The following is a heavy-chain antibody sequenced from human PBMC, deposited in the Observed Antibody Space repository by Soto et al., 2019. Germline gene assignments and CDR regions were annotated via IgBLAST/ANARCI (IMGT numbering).Heavy chain of an antibody. J-gene: IGHJ4*02. CDR2: TSYDGSNN. V-gene: IGHV3-33*05. D-gene: IGHD3-16*01. CDR1: GFTFRSYV. Sequence: QVQLVESGGGVVQPGTSLRLSCVGSGFTFRSYVIHWDRQAPGKGLEWVALTSYDGSNNFYGDSVKGRFTISRHNSRNTVELQMDSLRIEDTALYYFARWGTTGGLDVWGQGTLVSVPS. CDR3: ARWGTTGGLDV.